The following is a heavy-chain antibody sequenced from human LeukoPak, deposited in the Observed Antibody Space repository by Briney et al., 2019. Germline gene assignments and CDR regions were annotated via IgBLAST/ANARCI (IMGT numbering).Heavy chain of an antibody. CDR3: ARGSRYSSSWYNWFDP. D-gene: IGHD6-13*01. J-gene: IGHJ5*02. V-gene: IGHV1/OR15-3*01. Sequence: ASVKVSCKASGYTFTDYFMNWMRQAPGQRLEWMGWINAGNGNTKYSQKLQGRVTITRDTSSSTAYMQLSSLRSEDTAVYYCARGSRYSSSWYNWFDPWGQGTLVTVSS. CDR2: INAGNGNT. CDR1: GYTFTDYF.